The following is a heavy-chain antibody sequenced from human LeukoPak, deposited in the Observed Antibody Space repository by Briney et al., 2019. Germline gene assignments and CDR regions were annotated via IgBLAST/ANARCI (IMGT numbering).Heavy chain of an antibody. D-gene: IGHD4-23*01. CDR1: GFTFSSYS. V-gene: IGHV3-21*01. CDR2: ISRSSSYI. J-gene: IGHJ5*02. Sequence: KTGGSLRLSCAASGFTFSSYSMNWVRQAPGKGLEWVSSISRSSSYIYYADSVKGRFTISRDNAKNSLYLQMNSLRAEDTAVYYCARDLGGVGGTYNWFDPWGQGTLVTVSS. CDR3: ARDLGGVGGTYNWFDP.